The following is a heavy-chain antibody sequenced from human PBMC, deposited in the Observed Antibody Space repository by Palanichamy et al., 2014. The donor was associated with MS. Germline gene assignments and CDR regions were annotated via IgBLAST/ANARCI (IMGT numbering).Heavy chain of an antibody. CDR3: ARGTLFGVQRHQHNFDY. J-gene: IGHJ4*02. Sequence: QVRLQESGPGLVRPSGTLSLTCTVSGSSINNYYWTWIRQPPGKGLEWIGYIYNNERTNYNPSLKSRVTISVDTSNKQLFLKLSSVTAADTAMYYCARGTLFGVQRHQHNFDYWGPGNLVTVSP. V-gene: IGHV4-59*01. D-gene: IGHD3-3*01. CDR1: GSSINNYY. CDR2: IYNNERT.